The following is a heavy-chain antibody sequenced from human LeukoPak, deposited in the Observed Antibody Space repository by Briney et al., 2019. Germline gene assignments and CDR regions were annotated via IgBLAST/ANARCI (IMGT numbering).Heavy chain of an antibody. Sequence: GSLRLSCEASGFTFSGYWMSWVRQAPGKGLEWVANIKQDGTERYYVDSVKGRFTISRDNAKRSLYLQMNSLRAEDTAVYYCGREHVAVDYWGQGTLVTVSS. CDR2: IKQDGTER. D-gene: IGHD3-16*01. CDR1: GFTFSGYW. J-gene: IGHJ4*02. CDR3: GREHVAVDY. V-gene: IGHV3-7*01.